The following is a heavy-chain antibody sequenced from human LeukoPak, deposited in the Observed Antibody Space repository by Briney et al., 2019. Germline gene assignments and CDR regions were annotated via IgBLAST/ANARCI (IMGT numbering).Heavy chain of an antibody. D-gene: IGHD4-11*01. CDR2: ITSSNYI. CDR1: GFTFSSYN. J-gene: IGHJ4*02. Sequence: VGSLRLSCAASGFTFSSYNMNWVRQAPGKGLEWVSSITSSNYIYYADSVKGRFTISRDNAKNSLYLQMNSLRAEDTAVYYCASPFYSNYDPFDYWGQGTLVTVSS. V-gene: IGHV3-21*01. CDR3: ASPFYSNYDPFDY.